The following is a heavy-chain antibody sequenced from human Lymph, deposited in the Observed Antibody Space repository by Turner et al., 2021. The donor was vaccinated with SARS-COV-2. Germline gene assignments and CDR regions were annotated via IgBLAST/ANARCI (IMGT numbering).Heavy chain of an antibody. J-gene: IGHJ4*02. Sequence: EVQWVESGGGLVKPGGPLSPPFQASGFTFSTYGMNWVRQAPGKGLEWIAFISSSRSYKYYGDSVKGRFTISRDDSKNSLYLQMNSLRAEDTAVYYCARDNPTTAYGIDFWGQGTLVTVSS. CDR3: ARDNPTTAYGIDF. D-gene: IGHD4-17*01. CDR1: GFTFSTYG. V-gene: IGHV3-21*01. CDR2: ISSSRSYK.